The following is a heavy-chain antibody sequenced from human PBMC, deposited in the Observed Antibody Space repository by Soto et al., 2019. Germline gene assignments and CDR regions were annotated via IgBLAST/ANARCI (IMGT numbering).Heavy chain of an antibody. D-gene: IGHD3-3*02. CDR3: ARDPLAFHIGGH. Sequence: RRLSCAASGFSFDDYAMHWVRQAPGKGLEWVTGISWNSGTIGYADSVKGRFTISRDNAKNSLYLQMNRLSAEDTAVYFCARDPLAFHIGGHWGQGTLVTVSS. CDR1: GFSFDDYA. J-gene: IGHJ4*02. V-gene: IGHV3-9*01. CDR2: ISWNSGTI.